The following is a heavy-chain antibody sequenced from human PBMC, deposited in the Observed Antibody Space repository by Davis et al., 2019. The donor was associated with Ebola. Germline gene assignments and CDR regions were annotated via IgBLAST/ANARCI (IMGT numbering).Heavy chain of an antibody. J-gene: IGHJ4*02. V-gene: IGHV3-23*01. CDR2: ISSSSSYI. Sequence: GESLKISCAASGFTFSSYAMAWVRQAPGKGLEWVSSISSSSSYIYYADSVKGRFTISRDNSKNTLYLQMNNLRAEDTAIYYCAKDVGSSESLFDYWGQGTLVTVSS. CDR1: GFTFSSYA. D-gene: IGHD1-26*01. CDR3: AKDVGSSESLFDY.